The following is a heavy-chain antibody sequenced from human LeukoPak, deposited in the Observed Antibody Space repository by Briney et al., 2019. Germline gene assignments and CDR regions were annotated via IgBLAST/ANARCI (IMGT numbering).Heavy chain of an antibody. CDR1: GGSVSSGRYY. CDR3: GVYGSGSYYIRYAFDI. Sequence: PSETLSLTCTVSGGSVSSGRYYWSWIRQPPGKGLEWIGRSYYSGSTNYNPSLKSRVTMSVDTSKNQFSLKLSSVTAADTAVYYCGVYGSGSYYIRYAFDIWGQGTMVTVSS. J-gene: IGHJ3*02. CDR2: SYYSGST. D-gene: IGHD3-10*01. V-gene: IGHV4-61*01.